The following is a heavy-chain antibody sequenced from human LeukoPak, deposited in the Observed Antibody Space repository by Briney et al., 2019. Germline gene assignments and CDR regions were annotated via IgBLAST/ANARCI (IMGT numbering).Heavy chain of an antibody. J-gene: IGHJ1*01. CDR1: GGSFSGYY. Sequence: SETLSLTCAVYGGSFSGYYWSWIHQPPGKGLEWIGEINHSGSTNYNPPLKSRVTISVDTSKNQFSLKLSSVTAADTAVYYCARGAVAGAEYFQHWGQGTLVTVSS. V-gene: IGHV4-34*01. CDR3: ARGAVAGAEYFQH. D-gene: IGHD6-19*01. CDR2: INHSGST.